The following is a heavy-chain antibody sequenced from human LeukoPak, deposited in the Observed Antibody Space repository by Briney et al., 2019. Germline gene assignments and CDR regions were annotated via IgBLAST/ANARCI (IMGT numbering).Heavy chain of an antibody. CDR3: AKRLPVVGDRNRAFDY. CDR1: GFTFSNYA. D-gene: IGHD2-21*02. V-gene: IGHV3-23*01. CDR2: ITSGGST. J-gene: IGHJ4*02. Sequence: QPGGSLRLSCAASGFTFSNYAMNWVRQAPGKGLEWVSVITSGGSTYYSDSVKGRFTISRDNSKNTLYLQMNSLRAEDTAVYYWAKRLPVVGDRNRAFDYWGQGTLVTVSS.